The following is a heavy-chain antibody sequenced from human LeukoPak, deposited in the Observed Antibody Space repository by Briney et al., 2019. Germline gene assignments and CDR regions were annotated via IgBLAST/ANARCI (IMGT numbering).Heavy chain of an antibody. J-gene: IGHJ4*02. CDR3: AREDLEYSSSSDY. CDR1: GGTFSSYA. D-gene: IGHD6-6*01. V-gene: IGHV1-69*04. Sequence: SVKVSCKASGGTFSSYAISWVRQAPGQGLEWMGRIIPILGIANYAQKFQGRVTITADKSTSTAYMELSSLRSEDTAVYYCAREDLEYSSSSDYWGQGTLVTVSS. CDR2: IIPILGIA.